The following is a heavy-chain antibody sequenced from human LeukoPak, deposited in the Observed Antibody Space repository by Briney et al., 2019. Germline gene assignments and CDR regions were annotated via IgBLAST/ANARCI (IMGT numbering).Heavy chain of an antibody. CDR1: GYTFTGYY. CDR2: INPNSGGT. Sequence: ASVKVSCKASGYTFTGYYMHWVRQAPGQGLEWMGWINPNSGGTNYAQKFQGRVTMTMDTAISTAYMELSRLRSDDTAVYYCARGPNHTLGYCSSTSCYTGLDYWGQGTLVTVSS. D-gene: IGHD2-2*02. CDR3: ARGPNHTLGYCSSTSCYTGLDY. J-gene: IGHJ4*02. V-gene: IGHV1-2*02.